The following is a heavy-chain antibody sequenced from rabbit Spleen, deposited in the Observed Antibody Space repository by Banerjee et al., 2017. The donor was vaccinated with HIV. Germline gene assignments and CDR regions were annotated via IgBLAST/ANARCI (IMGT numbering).Heavy chain of an antibody. Sequence: QEQLVESGGGLVKPEGSLTLTCKASGFSFSDNLYICWVRQAPGKGLEWIGYIDPVFGVTYYANSVKGRFTISRDNAQNTVFLQMTSLTAADTATYFCVRELVYYFNLWGPGTLVTVS. D-gene: IGHD1-1*01. CDR2: IDPVFGVT. CDR1: GFSFSDNLY. J-gene: IGHJ4*01. V-gene: IGHV1S45*01. CDR3: VRELVYYFNL.